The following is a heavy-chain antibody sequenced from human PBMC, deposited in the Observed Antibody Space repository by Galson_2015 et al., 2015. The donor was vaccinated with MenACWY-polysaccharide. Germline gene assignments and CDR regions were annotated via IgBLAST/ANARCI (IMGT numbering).Heavy chain of an antibody. CDR1: GGSISSRYW. Sequence: ETLSLTCAVSGGSISSRYWWTWVRQPPGKGLEWIGEIYHDGRTAYIPSLKSRITVSLDKAKNQVSLRLISVTAADTAVYYRAKRPIRASGGGLDVWGQGTTVTVS. CDR2: IYHDGRT. J-gene: IGHJ6*02. D-gene: IGHD3-10*01. V-gene: IGHV4-4*02. CDR3: AKRPIRASGGGLDV.